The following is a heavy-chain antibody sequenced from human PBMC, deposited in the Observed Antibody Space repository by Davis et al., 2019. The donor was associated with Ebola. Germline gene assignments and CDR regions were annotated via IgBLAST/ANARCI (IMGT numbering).Heavy chain of an antibody. CDR3: AREGGYSSGWPYFDN. J-gene: IGHJ4*02. CDR1: GGTFSSYA. Sequence: AASLKVSCKASGGTFSSYAISWVRQAPGQGLEWMGGIIPILGPGNYGQKFQGRVTITADKSTRTAYMELCSLRYEDTAVYYCAREGGYSSGWPYFDNWGQGTLVTVSS. CDR2: IIPILGPG. D-gene: IGHD6-19*01. V-gene: IGHV1-69*06.